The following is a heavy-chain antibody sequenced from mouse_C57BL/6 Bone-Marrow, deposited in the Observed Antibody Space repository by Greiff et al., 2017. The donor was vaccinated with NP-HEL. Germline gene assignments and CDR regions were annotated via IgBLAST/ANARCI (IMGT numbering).Heavy chain of an antibody. CDR2: ISYSGST. CDR3: ARVGENGSIFAY. CDR1: GYSITSGYD. J-gene: IGHJ3*01. V-gene: IGHV3-1*01. Sequence: EVQLQQSGPGMVKPSQSLSLTCTVTGYSITSGYDWHWIRHFPGNKLEWMGYISYSGSTNYNPSLKSRISITHDTSKNHFFLRLNSVTTDDTATYYGARVGENGSIFAYWGQGTLVTVSA. D-gene: IGHD1-1*01.